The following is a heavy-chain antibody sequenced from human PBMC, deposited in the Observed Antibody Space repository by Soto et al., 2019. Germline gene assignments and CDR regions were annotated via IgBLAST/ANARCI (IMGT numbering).Heavy chain of an antibody. J-gene: IGHJ6*02. D-gene: IGHD4-17*01. CDR2: IIPILGIA. V-gene: IGHV1-69*08. CDR3: AREDYGDDGMDV. CDR1: GGTFSSYT. Sequence: QVQLVQSGAEVKKPGSSVKVSCKASGGTFSSYTISWVRQAPGQGLEWMGRIIPILGIANYAQKFQGRVTIHANKSTSTAYMEQSSLRSEDTAVYYCAREDYGDDGMDVWGQGTTVTVSS.